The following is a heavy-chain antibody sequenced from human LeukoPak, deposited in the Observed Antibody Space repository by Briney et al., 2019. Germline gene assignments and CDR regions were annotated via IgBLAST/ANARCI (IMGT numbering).Heavy chain of an antibody. CDR3: TRDRPTGASRVFVVQ. V-gene: IGHV3-21*01. D-gene: IGHD3-3*01. Sequence: GGSLRLSCAASGFTFSSYAMTWVRQAPGKGLEWVSSMSSGSRYIYYADSVRGRFTISRDNAKNSLYLLMNSLRAEDTAVYYWTRDRPTGASRVFVVQWGQGTLVTVSS. CDR1: GFTFSSYA. CDR2: MSSGSRYI. J-gene: IGHJ4*02.